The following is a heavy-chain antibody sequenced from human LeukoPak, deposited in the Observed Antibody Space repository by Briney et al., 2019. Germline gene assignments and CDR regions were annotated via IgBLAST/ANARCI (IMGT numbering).Heavy chain of an antibody. CDR3: GRGGYCSGGTCYRFNAFDI. D-gene: IGHD2-15*01. J-gene: IGHJ3*02. CDR2: ISPSGSAI. V-gene: IGHV3-48*03. CDR1: GFTLSSYE. Sequence: GGSLRLSCATSGFTLSSYEMNWVRQAPGKGREWVSYISPSGSAIYTDSVKGRFTISTDNAKNSLFLQMNSLRAEDTAVYYCGRGGYCSGGTCYRFNAFDIWGQGTTVTVSS.